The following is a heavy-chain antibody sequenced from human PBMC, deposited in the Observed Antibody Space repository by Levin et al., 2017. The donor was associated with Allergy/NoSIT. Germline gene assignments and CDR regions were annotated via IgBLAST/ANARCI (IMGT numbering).Heavy chain of an antibody. Sequence: ASVKVSCKASGYTFTGYYMHWVRQAPGQGLEWMGRINPNSGGTNYAQKFQGRVTMTRDTSISTAYMELSRLRSDDTAVYYCARDACGGDCYSDYWGQGTLVTVSS. D-gene: IGHD2-21*02. CDR1: GYTFTGYY. CDR2: INPNSGGT. V-gene: IGHV1-2*06. J-gene: IGHJ4*02. CDR3: ARDACGGDCYSDY.